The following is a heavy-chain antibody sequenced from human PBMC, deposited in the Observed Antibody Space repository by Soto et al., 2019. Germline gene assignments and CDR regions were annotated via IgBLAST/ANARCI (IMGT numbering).Heavy chain of an antibody. CDR3: AHRPIVGAAI. J-gene: IGHJ4*02. Sequence: QVQLQESGPGLVKPSGTLSLTCAVFGGSISNSNWWTWVRQPPGKGLDWIGEIFHSGSTNYNSSLMGRVTISVDKANHQFSLKLSSVTAAATAVYYCAHRPIVGAAIWGQGTLVTVSS. CDR2: IFHSGST. CDR1: GGSISNSNW. V-gene: IGHV4-4*02. D-gene: IGHD1-26*01.